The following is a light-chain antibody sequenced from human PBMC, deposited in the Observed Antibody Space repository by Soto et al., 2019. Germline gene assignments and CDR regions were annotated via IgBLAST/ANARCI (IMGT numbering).Light chain of an antibody. CDR1: QSVSSY. CDR3: QQRSNWPPIT. V-gene: IGKV3-11*01. J-gene: IGKJ5*01. Sequence: EIVLTQSPATLSLSPGEIATLSCRASQSVSSYLAWYQQKPRQAPRLLIYDASNRATGIPARFSGSGSGTDFTLTISSLEPEDFAVYYCQQRSNWPPITFGQGTRLEIK. CDR2: DAS.